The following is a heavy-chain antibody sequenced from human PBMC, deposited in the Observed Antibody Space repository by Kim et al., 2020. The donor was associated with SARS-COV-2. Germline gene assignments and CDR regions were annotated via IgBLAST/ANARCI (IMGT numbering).Heavy chain of an antibody. CDR3: ARGYFFGVGSYYMDV. Sequence: SETLSLTCAVYGGSFSGYYWSWIRQPPGKGLEWIGEINHSGSTNYNPSLKSRVTISVDTSKNQFSLKLSSVTAADTAVYYCARGYFFGVGSYYMDVWGKG. V-gene: IGHV4-34*01. CDR1: GGSFSGYY. J-gene: IGHJ6*03. CDR2: INHSGST. D-gene: IGHD3-3*01.